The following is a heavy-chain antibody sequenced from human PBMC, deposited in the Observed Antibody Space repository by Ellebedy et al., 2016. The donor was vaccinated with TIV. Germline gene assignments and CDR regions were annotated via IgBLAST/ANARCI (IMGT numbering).Heavy chain of an antibody. CDR2: IYYSVSN. Sequence: MPGGSLRLSCIVSGGSMSSYYWIWIRQSPGKGLEWIGYIYYSVSNKYNPSLKSRVTISVNTSKNQFSLKVTSVTAADTAVYYCARGFCGSSSCYAGDYSLDYWGQGTLVTVSS. V-gene: IGHV4-59*01. J-gene: IGHJ4*02. D-gene: IGHD2-2*01. CDR1: GGSMSSYY. CDR3: ARGFCGSSSCYAGDYSLDY.